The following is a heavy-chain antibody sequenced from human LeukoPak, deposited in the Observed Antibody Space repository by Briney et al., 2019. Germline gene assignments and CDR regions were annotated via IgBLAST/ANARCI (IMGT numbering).Heavy chain of an antibody. CDR3: ASRTNIVVVPAAYYYYGMDV. CDR2: VWSDGTTK. Sequence: GGSLRLSCAASGFTFSNYGMHWVRQAPGKGLEWVAVVWSDGTTKNYADSVKGRFTISRDNSKNTLYMQMNSLRAEDTAVYYCASRTNIVVVPAAYYYYGMDVWGQGTTVTVSS. J-gene: IGHJ6*02. V-gene: IGHV3-33*01. CDR1: GFTFSNYG. D-gene: IGHD2-2*01.